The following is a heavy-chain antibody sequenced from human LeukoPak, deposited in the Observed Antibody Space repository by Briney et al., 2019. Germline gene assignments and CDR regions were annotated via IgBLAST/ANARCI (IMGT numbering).Heavy chain of an antibody. CDR3: ARDGSGNYYYYGMDV. J-gene: IGHJ6*02. CDR2: IIPIFGIA. D-gene: IGHD5-12*01. V-gene: IGHV1-69*04. CDR1: GGTFSSYA. Sequence: SVKVSCKASGGTFSSYAISWVRQAPGQGLEWMGRIIPIFGIANYAQKFQGTVTITADKSTSTAYMELSSLRSEDTAVYYCARDGSGNYYYYGMDVWGQGTTVTVSS.